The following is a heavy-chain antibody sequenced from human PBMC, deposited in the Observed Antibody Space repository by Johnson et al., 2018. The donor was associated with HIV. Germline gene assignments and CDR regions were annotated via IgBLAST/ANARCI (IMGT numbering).Heavy chain of an antibody. Sequence: VQLVESGGGLVQPGRSLRLSCAASGFTFDDYAMHWVRQAPGKGLEWVSGISWNSGSIGYADSVKGRFTISRDNAKNSLYLQMNSLRAEDTALYYCAKEFKGVSGSYRAFDAFDIWGQGTMVTVSS. CDR1: GFTFDDYA. D-gene: IGHD1-26*01. V-gene: IGHV3-9*01. CDR2: ISWNSGSI. CDR3: AKEFKGVSGSYRAFDAFDI. J-gene: IGHJ3*02.